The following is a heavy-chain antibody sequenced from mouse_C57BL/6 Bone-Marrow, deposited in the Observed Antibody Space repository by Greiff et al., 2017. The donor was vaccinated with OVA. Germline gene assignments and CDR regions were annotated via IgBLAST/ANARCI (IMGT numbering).Heavy chain of an antibody. Sequence: VHVKQSGAELVKPGASVKLSCTASGFNIKDYYMHWVKQRTEQGLEWIGRIDPEDGETKYAPKFQGKATITADTSSNTAYLQLSSLTSEDTAVYYCARGDSPYYDYGGWYFDVWGTGTTVTVSS. J-gene: IGHJ1*03. CDR2: IDPEDGET. CDR3: ARGDSPYYDYGGWYFDV. V-gene: IGHV14-2*01. D-gene: IGHD2-4*01. CDR1: GFNIKDYY.